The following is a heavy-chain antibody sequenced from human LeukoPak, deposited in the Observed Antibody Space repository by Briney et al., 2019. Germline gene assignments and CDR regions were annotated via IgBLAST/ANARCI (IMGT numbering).Heavy chain of an antibody. J-gene: IGHJ4*02. CDR1: GFTFSSYS. CDR3: ARDLGDYGDYETLSDY. V-gene: IGHV3-21*01. D-gene: IGHD4-17*01. Sequence: GGSLRLSCAASGFTFSSYSMNWVRQAPGKGLEWVSSISSSSSYIYYADSVKGRFTISRDNAKNSLYLQMNSLRAEDTAVYYCARDLGDYGDYETLSDYWGQGTLVTVSS. CDR2: ISSSSSYI.